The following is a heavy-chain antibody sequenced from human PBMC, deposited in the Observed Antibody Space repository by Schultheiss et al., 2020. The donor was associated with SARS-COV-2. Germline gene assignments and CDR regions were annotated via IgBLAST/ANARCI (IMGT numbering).Heavy chain of an antibody. CDR2: ISGSDGRT. CDR3: AKVEDIVEVVAV. Sequence: VGSLRLSCAASGFAFRSYAMSWVRQAPGKGLEWVSTISGSDGRTYNADSVKGRFTISRDNSKNTLYLHMSSLRAEDTAVYYCAKVEDIVEVVAVWGQGILVTVSS. V-gene: IGHV3-23*01. CDR1: GFAFRSYA. D-gene: IGHD2-15*01. J-gene: IGHJ4*02.